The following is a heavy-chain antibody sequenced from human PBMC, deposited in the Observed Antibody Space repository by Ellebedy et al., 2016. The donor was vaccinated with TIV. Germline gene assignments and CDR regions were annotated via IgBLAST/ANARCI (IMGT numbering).Heavy chain of an antibody. D-gene: IGHD2-15*01. CDR1: GYTFTGYY. Sequence: ASVKVSCKASGYTFTGYYMHWVRQAPGQGLEWMGWINPNSGGTNYAQKFQGRVTMTRDTSISTAYMELSRLRSDDTAVYYCATRYCSGGSCYPHPYYYYGMDVWGQGTTVTVSS. J-gene: IGHJ6*02. CDR2: INPNSGGT. V-gene: IGHV1-2*02. CDR3: ATRYCSGGSCYPHPYYYYGMDV.